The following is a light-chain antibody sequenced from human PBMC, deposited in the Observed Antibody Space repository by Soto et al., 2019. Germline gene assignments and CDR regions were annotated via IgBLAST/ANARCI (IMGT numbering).Light chain of an antibody. J-gene: IGKJ2*01. CDR3: QQYDSIPYT. Sequence: DIQMTQSPSTLSASVRDRVTITCRASQTMNSWLAWYQQRPGKAPRLLIYKASTLESGVPSRFSGSGSGTEFTLTISTLQPDDFATYYCQQYDSIPYTFGQGTKLDIK. CDR1: QTMNSW. CDR2: KAS. V-gene: IGKV1-5*03.